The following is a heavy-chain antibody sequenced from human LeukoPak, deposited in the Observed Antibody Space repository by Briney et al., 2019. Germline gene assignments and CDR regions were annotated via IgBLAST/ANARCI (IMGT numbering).Heavy chain of an antibody. CDR3: AREGGFYRPLDY. V-gene: IGHV4-4*02. J-gene: IGHJ4*02. D-gene: IGHD3-3*01. CDR2: VHLDGRT. Sequence: LSETLSLTCGFSGGSVINTNWWTWVRQPPGKGLEWIGEVHLDGRTNYDPSLESRLTMSVDVSENQVSLKLTSVTAADTAVYYCAREGGFYRPLDYSGQGTLVTVSS. CDR1: GGSVINTNW.